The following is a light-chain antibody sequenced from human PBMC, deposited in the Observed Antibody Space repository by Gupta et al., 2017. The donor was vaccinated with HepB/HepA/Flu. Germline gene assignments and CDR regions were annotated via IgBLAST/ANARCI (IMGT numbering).Light chain of an antibody. CDR3: CLYVGSNTYV. J-gene: IGLJ1*01. V-gene: IGLV2-18*01. CDR2: EVS. Sequence: SAPCRPPASFWSAAQSVTISCTGTSSDVGSYNRVSWYQQPPGTAPRLMIYEVSDRPSGVPDRFSGSKSGNTASLTISGLQAEDEADYYCCLYVGSNTYVFGTGTKVTVV. CDR1: SSDVGSYNR.